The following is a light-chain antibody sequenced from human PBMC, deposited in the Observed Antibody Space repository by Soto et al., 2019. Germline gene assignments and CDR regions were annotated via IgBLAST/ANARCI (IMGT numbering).Light chain of an antibody. J-gene: IGKJ4*01. CDR3: HQYGISP. CDR2: DVS. Sequence: EIVLPQYPGTLSLSPGERATLSCRASQSVSSTYLAWYQQKPGRAPRLLIHDVSRRVTGIPDRFSGSGSGTEFSLTISRLEPEDFAVYYCHQYGISPFGGGTKVDI. CDR1: QSVSSTY. V-gene: IGKV3-20*01.